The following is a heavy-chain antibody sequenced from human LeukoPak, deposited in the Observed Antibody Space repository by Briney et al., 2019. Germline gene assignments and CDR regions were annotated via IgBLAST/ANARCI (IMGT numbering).Heavy chain of an antibody. CDR1: GFTFSSYG. D-gene: IGHD3-10*01. CDR2: INSDGSST. Sequence: PGGSLTLSCAASGFTFSSYGIHWVRQAPGKGLVWVSRINSDGSSTSYADSVKGRFTISRDNAKNTLYLQMNSLRAEDTAVYYCARALYGSPGNWFDPWGQGTLVTASS. CDR3: ARALYGSPGNWFDP. J-gene: IGHJ5*02. V-gene: IGHV3-74*01.